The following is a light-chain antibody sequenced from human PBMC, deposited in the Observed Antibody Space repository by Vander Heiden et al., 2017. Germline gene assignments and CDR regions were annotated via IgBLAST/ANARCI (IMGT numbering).Light chain of an antibody. J-gene: IGLJ2*01. CDR2: EVS. CDR1: SIDVGGYNY. Sequence: QSALTQPASVSGSPGQSVTISCTGTSIDVGGYNYVSWYQQQPGKAPKLMIYEVSNRPSGVSNRFSGSKSGNTASLTISGLQAEDEADYYCSSYTSSSTLVFGGGTKLTVL. V-gene: IGLV2-14*01. CDR3: SSYTSSSTLV.